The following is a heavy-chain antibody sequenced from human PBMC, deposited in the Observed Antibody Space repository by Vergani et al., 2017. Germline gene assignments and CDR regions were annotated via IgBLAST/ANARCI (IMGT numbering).Heavy chain of an antibody. CDR2: INPNSGGT. V-gene: IGHV1-2*02. CDR3: ARELSQWLVIGDAFDI. D-gene: IGHD6-19*01. CDR1: GYTFTGYY. J-gene: IGHJ3*02. Sequence: QVQLVQSGAEVKKPGASVKVSCKASGYTFTGYYVHWVRQAPGQGLEWMGWINPNSGGTNYAQKFQGRVTMTRDTSISTAYMELSRLRSVDTAVYYCARELSQWLVIGDAFDIWGQGTMVTVSS.